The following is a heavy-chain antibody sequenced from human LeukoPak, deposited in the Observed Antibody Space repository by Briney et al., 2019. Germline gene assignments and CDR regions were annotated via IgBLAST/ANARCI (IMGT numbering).Heavy chain of an antibody. D-gene: IGHD3-10*01. CDR1: GGSFSGYY. V-gene: IGHV4-34*01. J-gene: IGHJ4*02. CDR3: ARSNHNGSGSLFRASGYFDC. Sequence: SETLSLTCAVYGGSFSGYYWSWIRQPPGKGLEWIGEINHSGSTNYNPSLKSRVTISVDTSKNQFSLKLSSVTAADTAVYYCARSNHNGSGSLFRASGYFDCWGQGTLVTVSS. CDR2: INHSGST.